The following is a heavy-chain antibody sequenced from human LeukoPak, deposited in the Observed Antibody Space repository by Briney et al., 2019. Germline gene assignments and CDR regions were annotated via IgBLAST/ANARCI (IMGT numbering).Heavy chain of an antibody. J-gene: IGHJ4*02. CDR2: IIPILGIA. V-gene: IGHV1-69*04. D-gene: IGHD3-22*01. CDR3: AREDYDSSGYYLGY. Sequence: SVKVACKASGGTFSSYAISWVRQAPGQGLEWMGRIIPILGIANYAQKFQGRVTITADKSTSTAYMELSSLRSEDTAVYYCAREDYDSSGYYLGYWGQGTLVTVSS. CDR1: GGTFSSYA.